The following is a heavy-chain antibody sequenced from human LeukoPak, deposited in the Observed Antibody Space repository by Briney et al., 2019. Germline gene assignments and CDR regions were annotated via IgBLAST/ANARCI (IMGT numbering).Heavy chain of an antibody. CDR2: ISSSSSSI. CDR1: GFTFSSYS. V-gene: IGHV3-21*01. Sequence: GWSLRLSCAASGFTFSSYSMNWVRQAPGKGLEWVSSISSSSSSIYYADSVKGRFTISRDNAKNSLYLQMNSLRAEDTAVYYCAELGITMIGGVWGKGTTVTISS. CDR3: AELGITMIGGV. J-gene: IGHJ6*04. D-gene: IGHD3-10*02.